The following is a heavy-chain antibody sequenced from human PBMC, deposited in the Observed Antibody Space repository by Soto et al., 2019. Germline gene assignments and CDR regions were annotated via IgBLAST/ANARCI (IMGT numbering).Heavy chain of an antibody. Sequence: QVQLQESGPGLVKPSETLSLTCTVSGDSVSKYYWNWIRQPAGKGLKWIGRIHSTRSPNYNPSLKSRVTMSVDTSKNQFSLKLNLTSVTAADTAVYYCARSPAYGDYANLDTWGQGTLVTVSS. CDR2: IHSTRSP. J-gene: IGHJ5*02. D-gene: IGHD4-17*01. CDR1: GDSVSKYY. CDR3: ARSPAYGDYANLDT. V-gene: IGHV4-4*07.